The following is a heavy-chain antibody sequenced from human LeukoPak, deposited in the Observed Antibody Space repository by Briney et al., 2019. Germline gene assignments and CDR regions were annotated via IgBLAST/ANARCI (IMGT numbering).Heavy chain of an antibody. D-gene: IGHD3-10*01. CDR3: ARDTYGSGSYYNAPLDY. V-gene: IGHV3-21*01. CDR2: ITSSSTYT. Sequence: GGSLRLSCAASGFSFSSYNMNWVRQTPGKGLEWVSSITSSSTYTFYADSVKGRFTISRDNARNSLYLQLNSLRAEDTAVYYCARDTYGSGSYYNAPLDYWGQGILVTVSS. CDR1: GFSFSSYN. J-gene: IGHJ4*02.